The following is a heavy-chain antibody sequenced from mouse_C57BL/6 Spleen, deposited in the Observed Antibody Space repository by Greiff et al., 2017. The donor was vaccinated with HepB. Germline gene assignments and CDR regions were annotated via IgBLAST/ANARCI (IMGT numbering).Heavy chain of an antibody. D-gene: IGHD2-3*01. CDR1: GFSLTSYG. J-gene: IGHJ2*01. CDR3: ARRMMDYLDY. V-gene: IGHV2-2*01. CDR2: IWSGGST. Sequence: VKLMESGPGLVQPSQSLSITCTVSGFSLTSYGVHWVRQSPGKGLEWLGVIWSGGSTDYNAAFISRLSISKDNSKSQVFFKMNILQADDTAIYYCARRMMDYLDYWGQGTTLTVSS.